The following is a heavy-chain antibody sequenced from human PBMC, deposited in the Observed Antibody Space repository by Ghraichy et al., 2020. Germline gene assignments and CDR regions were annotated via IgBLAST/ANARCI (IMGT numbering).Heavy chain of an antibody. CDR3: ARATVTIGSDAFDI. V-gene: IGHV3-53*04. D-gene: IGHD4-17*01. CDR2: IYSGGST. J-gene: IGHJ3*02. CDR1: GFTVSSNY. Sequence: GESLNISCAASGFTVSSNYMSWVRQAPGKGLEWVSVIYSGGSTYYADSVKGRFTISRHNSKNTLYLQMNSLRAEDTAVYYCARATVTIGSDAFDIWGQGTMVTVSS.